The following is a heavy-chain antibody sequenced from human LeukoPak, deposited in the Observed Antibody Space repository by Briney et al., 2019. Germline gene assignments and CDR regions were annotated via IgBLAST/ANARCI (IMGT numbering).Heavy chain of an antibody. CDR1: GGSISSYY. J-gene: IGHJ3*02. V-gene: IGHV4-59*01. Sequence: SETLSLTCTVSGGSISSYYWCWIRQPPGKGLEWIGYIYYSGSTNYNPSLKSRVTISVDTSKNQFSLKLSSVTAADTAVYYCARDFTANYYDSSGYYAFDIWGQGTMVTVSS. D-gene: IGHD3-22*01. CDR3: ARDFTANYYDSSGYYAFDI. CDR2: IYYSGST.